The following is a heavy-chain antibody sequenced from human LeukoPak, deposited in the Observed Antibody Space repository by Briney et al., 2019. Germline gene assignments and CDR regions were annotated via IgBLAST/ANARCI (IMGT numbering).Heavy chain of an antibody. J-gene: IGHJ4*02. CDR3: ARSGGYSSSWSL. Sequence: SETLSLTCTVSGGSISTYYWNWIRQPPGKGLEWIGYISNSGITTYNPSLKSRVTISVDSSKSQFSLKLDSVTAADTAVYYCARSGGYSSSWSLWGQGTLVTVSS. D-gene: IGHD6-13*01. CDR1: GGSISTYY. V-gene: IGHV4-59*01. CDR2: ISNSGIT.